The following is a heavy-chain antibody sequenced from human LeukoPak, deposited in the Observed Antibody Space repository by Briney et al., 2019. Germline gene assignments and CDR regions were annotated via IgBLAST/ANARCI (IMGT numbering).Heavy chain of an antibody. Sequence: SGGSLRLSCAASGFTVSSSYMTWVRQAPGEGLEWVSVIYGGGTTYYADSVKGRFTISRDNSKNTLYLQMNSLRDEDTAVYYCVREGKNMDVWGKGATVTISS. CDR3: VREGKNMDV. CDR2: IYGGGTT. J-gene: IGHJ6*03. CDR1: GFTVSSSY. V-gene: IGHV3-53*01.